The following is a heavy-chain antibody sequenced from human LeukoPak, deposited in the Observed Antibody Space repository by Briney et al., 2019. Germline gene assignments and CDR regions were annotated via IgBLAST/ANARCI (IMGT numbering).Heavy chain of an antibody. CDR1: RFTFSSYA. J-gene: IGHJ4*02. V-gene: IGHV3-23*01. CDR3: EKDFATGYSSGWYVY. CDR2: ISGSGGST. D-gene: IGHD6-19*01. Sequence: GGSLRLSCAASRFTFSSYAMSWVRQAPGKGLEWVSAISGSGGSTYYADSVKGRFTISRDNSKNTLYLQMNSLRAEDTAVYYCEKDFATGYSSGWYVYWGQGTLVTVSS.